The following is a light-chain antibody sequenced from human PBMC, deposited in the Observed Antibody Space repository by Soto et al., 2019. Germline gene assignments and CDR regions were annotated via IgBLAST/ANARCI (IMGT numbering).Light chain of an antibody. J-gene: IGLJ2*01. CDR2: DVS. CDR3: SSYTANNTRV. Sequence: QSALTQPASVSGSPGQSITISCTGTSSDVGGYNYVSWYQQHPGKAPKLMIYDVSDRPSGVSNRFSGSKSGNTASLSISGLQAEDEADYYCSSYTANNTRVFGGGTQLTVL. CDR1: SSDVGGYNY. V-gene: IGLV2-14*01.